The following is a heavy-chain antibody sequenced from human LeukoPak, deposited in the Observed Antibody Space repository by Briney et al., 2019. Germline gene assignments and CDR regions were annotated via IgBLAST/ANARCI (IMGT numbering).Heavy chain of an antibody. CDR3: ARGDDSSGYYSDAFDI. Sequence: ASVKVSCKASGYTFTSYYMHWVRQAPGQGLEWMGIINPSGGSTSYAQEFQGRVTMTRDTSTSTVYMELSSLRSEDTAVYYCARGDDSSGYYSDAFDIWGQGTMVTVSS. CDR1: GYTFTSYY. CDR2: INPSGGST. J-gene: IGHJ3*02. D-gene: IGHD3-22*01. V-gene: IGHV1-46*01.